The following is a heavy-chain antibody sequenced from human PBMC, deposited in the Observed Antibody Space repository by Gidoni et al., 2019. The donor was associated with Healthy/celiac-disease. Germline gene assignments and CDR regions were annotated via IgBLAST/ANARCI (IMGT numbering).Heavy chain of an antibody. V-gene: IGHV3-23*01. CDR3: APLGGGWNYDPFDY. CDR1: GFTVSSYA. D-gene: IGHD1-7*01. Sequence: EVQLLESGGGLVQPGGSLRLPCAASGFTVSSYAMSWVRQAPGKGLEWVSAISGSGGSTYYADSVKGRFTISRDNSKNTLYLQMNSPRAEDTAVYYCAPLGGGWNYDPFDYWGQGTLVTVSS. J-gene: IGHJ4*02. CDR2: ISGSGGST.